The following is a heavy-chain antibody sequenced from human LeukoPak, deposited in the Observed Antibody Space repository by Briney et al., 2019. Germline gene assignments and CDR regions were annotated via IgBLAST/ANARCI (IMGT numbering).Heavy chain of an antibody. CDR1: GGTFSSYA. V-gene: IGHV1-69*13. D-gene: IGHD2-2*02. J-gene: IGHJ4*02. Sequence: ASVKVSCKASGGTFSSYAISWVRQAPGQGLEWMGGIIPIFGTANYAQKFQGRVTITADEPTSTAYMELSSLRSEDTAVYYCARGSYRYCSSTSCYTAFDYWGQGTLVTVSS. CDR2: IIPIFGTA. CDR3: ARGSYRYCSSTSCYTAFDY.